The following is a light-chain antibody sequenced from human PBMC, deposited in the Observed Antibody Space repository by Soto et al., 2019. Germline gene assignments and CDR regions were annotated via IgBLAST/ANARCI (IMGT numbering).Light chain of an antibody. CDR3: QSYDSSLSGYV. CDR2: GNT. CDR1: SSNIGAGYD. J-gene: IGLJ1*01. Sequence: QSVLTQPPSVSGAPWQRVTISCTGSSSNIGAGYDVHWYQQLPGTAPKLLIYGNTHRPSGVPDRFSGSKSGTSASLAITGLQAEDEADYYCQSYDSSLSGYVFGTGTKLTVL. V-gene: IGLV1-40*01.